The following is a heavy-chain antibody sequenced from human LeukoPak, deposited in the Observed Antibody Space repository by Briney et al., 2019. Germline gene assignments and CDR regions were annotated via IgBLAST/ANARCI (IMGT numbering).Heavy chain of an antibody. Sequence: SETLSLTCAVYGGSFSGYYWSWIRQPPGKGLEWIGEINHSGSTNYNPSLKSRVTISVDTSKNQFSLKLSSVTAADTAVYYCARAPLSGAPYYDYYYMDVWGKGTTVTVSS. V-gene: IGHV4-34*01. CDR3: ARAPLSGAPYYDYYYMDV. D-gene: IGHD2/OR15-2a*01. CDR1: GGSFSGYY. J-gene: IGHJ6*03. CDR2: INHSGST.